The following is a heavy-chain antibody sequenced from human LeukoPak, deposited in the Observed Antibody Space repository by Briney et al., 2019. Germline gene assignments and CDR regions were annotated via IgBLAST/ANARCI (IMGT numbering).Heavy chain of an antibody. J-gene: IGHJ4*02. CDR2: SSGSGDST. V-gene: IGHV3-23*01. Sequence: GGSLRLSCAASGFTFSSYDMSWVRQAPGKGLEWVSASSGSGDSTYYADSVKGRFTISRDNSKNTLYLHMNSLRAEDTAVYYCAKRGNLGYFDSWGQGALVTVSS. CDR3: AKRGNLGYFDS. CDR1: GFTFSSYD.